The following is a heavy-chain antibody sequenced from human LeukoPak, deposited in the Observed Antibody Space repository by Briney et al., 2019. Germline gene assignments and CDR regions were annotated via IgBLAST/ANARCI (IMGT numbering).Heavy chain of an antibody. V-gene: IGHV3-23*01. CDR1: GFTFSRYA. CDR2: ISGSGDST. Sequence: RGSLRLSCAASGFTFSRYAMSWVRQAPGKGLEWVSAISGSGDSTYYADAVKGRFTISRDNSKNTLYLQMNSLRAEDTAVYYCAKPHYYDTSGYVFDSWGQGTLVTVSS. CDR3: AKPHYYDTSGYVFDS. D-gene: IGHD3-22*01. J-gene: IGHJ4*02.